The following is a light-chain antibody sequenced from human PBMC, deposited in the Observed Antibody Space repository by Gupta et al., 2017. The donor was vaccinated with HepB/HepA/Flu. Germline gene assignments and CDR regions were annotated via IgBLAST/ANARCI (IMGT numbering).Light chain of an antibody. V-gene: IGKV2-28*01. CDR3: KQDLLAPWT. CDR2: VAS. CDR1: QSRRSSNGYNY. Sequence: EIVMIDAVLSHPVTPGEPACICCSPSQSRRSSNGYNYLDWYQQKPGQAPQVLIYVASSRASGVPDRFSGSGSGTDFTLKISRVEAEDVGIYYCKQDLLAPWTFGQGTKLEIK. J-gene: IGKJ2*01.